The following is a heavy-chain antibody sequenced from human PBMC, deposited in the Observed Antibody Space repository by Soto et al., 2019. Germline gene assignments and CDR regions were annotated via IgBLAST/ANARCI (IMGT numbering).Heavy chain of an antibody. CDR1: GGSFSGYY. J-gene: IGHJ5*02. V-gene: IGHV4-34*01. CDR3: ARGSRITIFGVVIKNWFDP. D-gene: IGHD3-3*01. CDR2: INHSGST. Sequence: PSETLSLTCAVYGGSFSGYYWSWIRQPPGKGLEWIGEINHSGSTNYNPSLKSRVTISVDTSKNQFSLKLSSVTAADTAVYYCARGSRITIFGVVIKNWFDPWGQGTLVTVS.